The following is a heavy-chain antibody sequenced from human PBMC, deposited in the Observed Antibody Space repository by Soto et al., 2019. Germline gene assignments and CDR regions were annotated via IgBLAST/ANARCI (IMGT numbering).Heavy chain of an antibody. Sequence: GESLKISCNGSGYSFTSYWIGWVRQMPGKGLEWMGIIYPGDSDTRYSPSFQGQVTISADKSINTAYLQWSSLRASDTAMYYCARHLSDSSGYYYYYYGMDVWGQGTTVTAP. CDR2: IYPGDSDT. CDR1: GYSFTSYW. V-gene: IGHV5-51*01. D-gene: IGHD3-22*01. J-gene: IGHJ6*02. CDR3: ARHLSDSSGYYYYYYGMDV.